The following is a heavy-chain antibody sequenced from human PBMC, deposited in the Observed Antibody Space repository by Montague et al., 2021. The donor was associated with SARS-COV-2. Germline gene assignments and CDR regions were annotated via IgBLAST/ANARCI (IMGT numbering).Heavy chain of an antibody. V-gene: IGHV4-59*01. D-gene: IGHD3/OR15-3a*01. CDR3: ARGTGVHYRASYGMDD. CDR2: IYYSGST. CDR1: GGSISSYY. J-gene: IGHJ6*02. Sequence: SETLSLTCTVSGGSISSYYWSWIRQPPGKGLEWIGFIYYSGSTNYNPSLKSRVTISVDTSKNQFSLTLSSVTAADTAVYYCARGTGVHYRASYGMDDWGQGTPVTVSS.